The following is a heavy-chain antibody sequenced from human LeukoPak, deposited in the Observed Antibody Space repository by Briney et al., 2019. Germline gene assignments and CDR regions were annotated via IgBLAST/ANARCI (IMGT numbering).Heavy chain of an antibody. V-gene: IGHV4-34*01. CDR1: GGSLSGYY. CDR2: INHSGST. D-gene: IGHD3-10*01. Sequence: PSETLSLTCAVYGGSLSGYYWSWIRQPPGKGLDWIGEINHSGSTNYNPSLKSRVTISVETSKNQFSLKLSSVTAADTAVYYCARSSVGYYYGSGSYRAYFDYWGQGTLVTVSS. CDR3: ARSSVGYYYGSGSYRAYFDY. J-gene: IGHJ4*02.